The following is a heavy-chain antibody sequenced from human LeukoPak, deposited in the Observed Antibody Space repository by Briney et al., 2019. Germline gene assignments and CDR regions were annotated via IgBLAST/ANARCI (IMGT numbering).Heavy chain of an antibody. Sequence: PGGSLRLSCAASGFTFDDYAMHWVRQAPGKGLEWVSLISGDGGSTDYADSVKGRFTISRDNSKNSLSLQMNSLRTEDTALYYCAKDGGRSGYYPFYFDYWGQGTPATVSS. CDR1: GFTFDDYA. J-gene: IGHJ4*02. CDR3: AKDGGRSGYYPFYFDY. CDR2: ISGDGGST. D-gene: IGHD3-3*01. V-gene: IGHV3-43*02.